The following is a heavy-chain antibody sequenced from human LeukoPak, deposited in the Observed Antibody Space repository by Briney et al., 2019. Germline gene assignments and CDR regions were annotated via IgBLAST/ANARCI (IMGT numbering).Heavy chain of an antibody. V-gene: IGHV4-34*01. CDR3: ARLKLGAYFDL. CDR1: GGSFSGYY. Sequence: SETLSLTCAVYGGSFSGYYWSWIRQPPGKGLEWIGEINHSGSTNYNPSLMSRATILLDTSKNQCSLKLTSVSAADTAVYYCARLKLGAYFDLWGRGTLVTVSS. J-gene: IGHJ2*01. CDR2: INHSGST. D-gene: IGHD3-16*01.